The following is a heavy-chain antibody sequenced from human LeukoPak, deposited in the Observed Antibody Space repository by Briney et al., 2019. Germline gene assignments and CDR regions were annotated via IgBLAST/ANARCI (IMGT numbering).Heavy chain of an antibody. CDR1: GGSIMSYY. Sequence: SQTLSLTCTVSGGSIMSYYWSWIRQPPGKGLEWIGYVYYSGSTNNNPSLNSRVTISLDTSKNQFSLKLTSVTAADTAVYYCARLRDLYNVFDHWGQGTLVTVSS. CDR3: ARLRDLYNVFDH. CDR2: VYYSGST. D-gene: IGHD3-16*01. J-gene: IGHJ4*02. V-gene: IGHV4-59*08.